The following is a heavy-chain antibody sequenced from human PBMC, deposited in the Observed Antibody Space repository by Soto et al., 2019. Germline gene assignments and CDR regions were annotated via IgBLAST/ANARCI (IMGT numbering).Heavy chain of an antibody. CDR3: AKGPITMVRGGVYYYYGMDV. CDR2: ISGSGGST. V-gene: IGHV3-23*01. D-gene: IGHD3-10*01. J-gene: IGHJ6*02. CDR1: GFTFSSYA. Sequence: GGSLRLSCAAAGFTFSSYAMSWVRQAPGKGLEWVSAISGSGGSTYYADSVKGRFTISRDNSKNTLYLQMNSLRAEDTAVYYCAKGPITMVRGGVYYYYGMDVRGQGTTVTVSS.